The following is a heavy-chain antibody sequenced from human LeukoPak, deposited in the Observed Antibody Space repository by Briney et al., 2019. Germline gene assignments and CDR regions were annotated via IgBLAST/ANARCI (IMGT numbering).Heavy chain of an antibody. J-gene: IGHJ4*02. Sequence: SVKVSCKASGGTFSSYAISWVRQAPGQGLEWMGRIIPIFGIANYAQKFQGRVTITADKSTSTAYMELSSLRPEDTAVYYCARDIAVAGYGLAYWGQGTLVTVSS. V-gene: IGHV1-69*04. D-gene: IGHD6-19*01. CDR2: IIPIFGIA. CDR3: ARDIAVAGYGLAY. CDR1: GGTFSSYA.